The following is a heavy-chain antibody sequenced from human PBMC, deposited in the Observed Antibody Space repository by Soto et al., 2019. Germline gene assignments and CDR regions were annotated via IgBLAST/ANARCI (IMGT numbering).Heavy chain of an antibody. V-gene: IGHV1-2*04. J-gene: IGHJ6*02. D-gene: IGHD4-17*01. CDR3: AAVLDYGDSVAPIGMDV. Sequence: ASVKVSCKASGYTFTGYYMHWVRQAPGQGLEWMGWINPNSGGTNYAQKFQGWVTMTRDTSISTAYMELSSLRSDDTAVYYCAAVLDYGDSVAPIGMDVWGQGTTVTVSS. CDR2: INPNSGGT. CDR1: GYTFTGYY.